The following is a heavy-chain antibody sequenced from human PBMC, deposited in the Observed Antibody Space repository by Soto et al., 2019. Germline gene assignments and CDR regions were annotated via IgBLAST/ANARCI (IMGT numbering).Heavy chain of an antibody. V-gene: IGHV1-69*12. CDR1: GGTFSSYT. CDR3: ARGNHRWLQLWYFDL. D-gene: IGHD5-12*01. Sequence: QVQLVQSGAEVKKPGSSVTVSCKASGGTFSSYTISGVRQAPGQGLEWMGGIIPIFGTANYAQKFQGRVTITADESTSTAYMESSSLRSEDTAVYYCARGNHRWLQLWYFDLWGRGTLVTVSS. CDR2: IIPIFGTA. J-gene: IGHJ2*01.